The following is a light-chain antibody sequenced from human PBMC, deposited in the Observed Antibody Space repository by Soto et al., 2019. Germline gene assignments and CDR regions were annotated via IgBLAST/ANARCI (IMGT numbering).Light chain of an antibody. V-gene: IGKV3D-20*02. CDR2: GAS. Sequence: EIVLTQSPGTLSLSLGERATLSCRASQSISSTSLAWYQQKPGQAPRLLIYGASTRATGIPDRFSGSGSGTDFTLTIRSLEPEDFAIYYCQQRTNWPPYTFGQGTKVDIK. CDR3: QQRTNWPPYT. J-gene: IGKJ2*01. CDR1: QSISSTS.